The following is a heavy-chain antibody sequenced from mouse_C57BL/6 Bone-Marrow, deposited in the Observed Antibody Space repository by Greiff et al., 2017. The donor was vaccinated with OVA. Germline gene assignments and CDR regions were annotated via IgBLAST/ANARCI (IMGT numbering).Heavy chain of an antibody. CDR2: ISSGSSTI. Sequence: EVNVVESGGGLVKPGGSLKLSCAASGFTFSDYGMHWVRQAPEKGLEWVAYISSGSSTIYYGDTVKGRFTISRDNAKNTLFLQMTSLRSEDTAMYYCAASSPWFAYWGQGTLVTVSA. D-gene: IGHD1-1*01. V-gene: IGHV5-17*01. J-gene: IGHJ3*01. CDR3: AASSPWFAY. CDR1: GFTFSDYG.